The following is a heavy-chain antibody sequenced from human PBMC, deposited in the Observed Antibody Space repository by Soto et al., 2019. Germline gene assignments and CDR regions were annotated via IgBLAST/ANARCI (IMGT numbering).Heavy chain of an antibody. CDR1: GYTFTNYG. CDR2: ISAYNGKI. J-gene: IGHJ6*02. D-gene: IGHD3-16*01. Sequence: QVQLVQSGAEVREPGASVKVSCKASGYTFTNYGISWVRQAPGQGLEWLGWISAYNGKIDYAQKVQGRITMTTDTSTSTAFMELRSLRSDDTAVYYCAREKIPQMYYYGTDVWGQGTTVIVAS. CDR3: AREKIPQMYYYGTDV. V-gene: IGHV1-18*01.